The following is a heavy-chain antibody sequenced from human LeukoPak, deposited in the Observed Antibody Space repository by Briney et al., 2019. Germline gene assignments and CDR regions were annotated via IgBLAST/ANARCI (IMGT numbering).Heavy chain of an antibody. Sequence: SETLSLTCTVSGGSISNYYWSWIRQPPGKGLEWIGHIDYSGSTNYNPSLKSRVTISVDTSKNQFSLKLSSVTAADTAVYYCARGYYDSSGYLISYNWFDPWGQGTLVTVSS. V-gene: IGHV4-59*01. CDR2: IDYSGST. CDR3: ARGYYDSSGYLISYNWFDP. J-gene: IGHJ5*02. D-gene: IGHD3-22*01. CDR1: GGSISNYY.